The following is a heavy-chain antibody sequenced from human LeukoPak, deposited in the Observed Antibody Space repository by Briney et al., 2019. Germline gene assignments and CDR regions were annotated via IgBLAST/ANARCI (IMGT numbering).Heavy chain of an antibody. CDR1: GYTFTHYF. Sequence: ASVKVSCKASGYTFTHYFMHWVRPAPGQGLEWMGIIKPSGGSTSYAQKFQGRVTMTTDTSTSTAYMELRSLRSDDTAVYYCARGPPHWFDPWGQGTLVTVSS. CDR3: ARGPPHWFDP. J-gene: IGHJ5*02. V-gene: IGHV1-46*01. CDR2: IKPSGGST.